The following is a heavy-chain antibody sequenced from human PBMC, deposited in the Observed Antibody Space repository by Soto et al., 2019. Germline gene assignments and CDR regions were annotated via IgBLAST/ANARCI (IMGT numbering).Heavy chain of an antibody. CDR2: IIPIFGTA. D-gene: IGHD2-2*01. CDR3: AREDPLDYRPENWFDP. V-gene: IGHV1-69*06. Sequence: QVQLVQSGAEVKKPGSSVKVSCKASGGTFSSYAISWVRQAPGQGLEWMGWIIPIFGTANYAQKFQDRVTITADKSTSTAYMELSSLRSEDTAVYYCAREDPLDYRPENWFDPWGQGTLVTVSS. J-gene: IGHJ5*02. CDR1: GGTFSSYA.